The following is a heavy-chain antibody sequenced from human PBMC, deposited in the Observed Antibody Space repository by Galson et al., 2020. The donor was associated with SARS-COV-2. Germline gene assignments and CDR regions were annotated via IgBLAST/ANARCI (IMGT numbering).Heavy chain of an antibody. CDR1: GFNFRNYD. CDR2: ISYDGTKE. CDR3: AKDDYGDDEFRL. D-gene: IGHD4-17*01. V-gene: IGHV3-30*18. J-gene: IGHJ1*01. Sequence: GESLKISCSASGFNFRNYDMHWVRQAPGKGLEWVAVISYDGTKEFYSEPVKGRFSISRDNSRNTLHLQMSSLRGDDTAVYFCAKDDYGDDEFRLWGQGTLVTVSS.